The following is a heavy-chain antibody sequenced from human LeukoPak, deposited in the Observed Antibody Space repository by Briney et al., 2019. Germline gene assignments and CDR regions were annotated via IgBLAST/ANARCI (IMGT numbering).Heavy chain of an antibody. CDR2: IYPGDSDT. D-gene: IGHD4-17*01. CDR1: GYSFTSYW. J-gene: IGHJ2*01. Sequence: GESLKISCKGSGYSFTSYWIGWVRQMPGKGLEWMGIIYPGDSDTRYSPSFQGQVTISADKSISTAYLQWSSLKASDTAMYYYARHEQDGDSRSYWYFDLWGRGTLVTVSS. V-gene: IGHV5-51*01. CDR3: ARHEQDGDSRSYWYFDL.